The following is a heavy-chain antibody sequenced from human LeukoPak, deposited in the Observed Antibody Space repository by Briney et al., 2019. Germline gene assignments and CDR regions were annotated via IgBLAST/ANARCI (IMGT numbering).Heavy chain of an antibody. CDR2: IYYSGST. V-gene: IGHV4-61*01. D-gene: IGHD2-2*01. Sequence: SETLSLTCTVSGGSVSSGSYYWSWIRQPPGKGLEWIGYIYYSGSTNYNPSLKSRVTISVDTSKNQFSLKLSSVTAAGTAVYYCARVLHCSSTSCYGYYYYYGMDVWGKGTTVTVSS. J-gene: IGHJ6*04. CDR1: GGSVSSGSYY. CDR3: ARVLHCSSTSCYGYYYYYGMDV.